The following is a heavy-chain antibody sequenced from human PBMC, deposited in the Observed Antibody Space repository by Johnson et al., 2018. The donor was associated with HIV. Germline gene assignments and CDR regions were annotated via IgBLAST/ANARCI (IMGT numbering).Heavy chain of an antibody. CDR3: ARGDNAAAGDAFDI. Sequence: VQVVESGGGLVQPGGSLRLSCAASGFTFSGSAMHWVRQAPGKGLVWVSRINRDGSTTDYADSVTGRFTISRDNAKNTVYLQMNSLRAEEPAVYFCARGDNAAAGDAFDIWGQGTMVTVSS. CDR1: GFTFSGSA. CDR2: INRDGSTT. J-gene: IGHJ3*02. D-gene: IGHD6-13*01. V-gene: IGHV3-74*02.